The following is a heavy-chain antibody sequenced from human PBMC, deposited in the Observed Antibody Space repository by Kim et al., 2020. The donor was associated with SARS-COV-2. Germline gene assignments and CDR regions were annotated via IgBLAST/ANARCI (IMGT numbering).Heavy chain of an antibody. CDR2: IHTDGTTI. CDR1: GFTFSSYT. CDR3: ARDHYWCFDF. Sequence: GGSLRLSCAASGFTFSSYTMNWVRQAPGKGLEWVSYIHTDGTTIYYADSVKGRFTISRDNAKNSLYLQMNSLSDEDTAVYYCARDHYWCFDFWGRGTLVTVSS. V-gene: IGHV3-48*02. J-gene: IGHJ2*01.